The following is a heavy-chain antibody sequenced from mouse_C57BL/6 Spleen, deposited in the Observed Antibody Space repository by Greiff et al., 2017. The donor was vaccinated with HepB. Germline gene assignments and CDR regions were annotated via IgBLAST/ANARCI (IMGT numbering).Heavy chain of an antibody. D-gene: IGHD1-1*01. CDR1: GFTFSSYA. CDR2: ISDGGSYT. J-gene: IGHJ1*03. V-gene: IGHV5-4*01. Sequence: EVKVEESGGGLVKPGGSLKLSCAASGFTFSSYAMSWVRQTPEKRLEWVATISDGGSYTYYPDNVKGRFTISRDNAKNNLYLQMSHLKSEDTAMYYCARDYYGSSHREGYFDVWGTGTTVTVSS. CDR3: ARDYYGSSHREGYFDV.